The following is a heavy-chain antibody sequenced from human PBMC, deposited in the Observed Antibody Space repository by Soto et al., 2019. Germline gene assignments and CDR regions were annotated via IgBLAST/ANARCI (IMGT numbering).Heavy chain of an antibody. CDR3: ARDDDRPDNGLDM. D-gene: IGHD2-8*01. V-gene: IGHV3-33*05. Sequence: QVQLVESGGGVVQPGRSLRLSCAASGFNFSNYGMHWVRQAPGKGLEWLAVIINDGSDEKYGDSVKGRVTISRDNSKNTLYLQINSLRVEDTAVYYCARDDDRPDNGLDMWGQGTVVTVSS. CDR2: IINDGSDE. J-gene: IGHJ3*02. CDR1: GFNFSNYG.